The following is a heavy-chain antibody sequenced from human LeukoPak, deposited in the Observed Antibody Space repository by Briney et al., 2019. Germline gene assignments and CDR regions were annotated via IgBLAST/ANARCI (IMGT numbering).Heavy chain of an antibody. CDR2: ISHDGTNK. D-gene: IGHD3-22*01. Sequence: RAGGSLRLSCAASGFPFSSYAMHWVRQAPGKGLEWVAVISHDGTNKYYVDSVKGRFTISRDNSKNTLYLQMNSLRAEDTAVYYCAKVNYYESSGYYDYWGQGTLVTVSS. CDR3: AKVNYYESSGYYDY. J-gene: IGHJ4*02. CDR1: GFPFSSYA. V-gene: IGHV3-30*18.